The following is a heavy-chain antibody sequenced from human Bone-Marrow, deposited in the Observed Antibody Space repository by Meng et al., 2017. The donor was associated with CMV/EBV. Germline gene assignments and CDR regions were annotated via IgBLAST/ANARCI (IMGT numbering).Heavy chain of an antibody. CDR2: ISDSVST. Sequence: SETLSLTCAVYGGSFSGYSWTWIRQSPGKGLEWIGDISDSVSTNYNPSLKSRVTISVDTSKNQFSLKLGSVTAADTAVYYCAGYDFWSGYPSWGQGTLVTVSS. CDR1: GGSFSGYS. J-gene: IGHJ1*01. CDR3: AGYDFWSGYPS. D-gene: IGHD3-3*01. V-gene: IGHV4-34*01.